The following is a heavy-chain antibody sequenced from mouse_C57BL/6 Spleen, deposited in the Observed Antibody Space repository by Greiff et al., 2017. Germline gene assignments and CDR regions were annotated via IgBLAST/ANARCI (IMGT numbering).Heavy chain of an antibody. J-gene: IGHJ4*01. CDR2: INPYNGGT. V-gene: IGHV1-19*01. Sequence: EVQLQQSGPVLVKPGASVQMSCKASGYTFTDYYMNWVKQSHGKSLEWIGVINPYNGGTSYNQKFKGKATLTVDKSSSTAYMELNSLTSEDSAVYYCARSWDGYAMDYWGQGTSVTVSS. CDR3: ARSWDGYAMDY. D-gene: IGHD4-1*01. CDR1: GYTFTDYY.